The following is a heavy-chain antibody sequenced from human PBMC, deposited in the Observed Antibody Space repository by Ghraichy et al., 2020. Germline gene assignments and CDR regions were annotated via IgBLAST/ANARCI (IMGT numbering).Heavy chain of an antibody. J-gene: IGHJ4*02. CDR3: ARGGRGDQYYFDY. CDR2: IIPIFGTA. V-gene: IGHV1-69*13. Sequence: SVKVSCKASGGTFSNYAISWVRQAPGQGLEWMGGIIPIFGTANYGQKFQDRVTITADESTSTAYMELSSLKSEDTAMYYCARGGRGDQYYFDYWGQGTLVTVSS. CDR1: GGTFSNYA.